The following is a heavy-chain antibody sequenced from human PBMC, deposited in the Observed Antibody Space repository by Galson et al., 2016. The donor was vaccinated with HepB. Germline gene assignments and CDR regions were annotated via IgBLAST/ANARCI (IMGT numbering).Heavy chain of an antibody. J-gene: IGHJ2*01. CDR1: GGSISTYY. D-gene: IGHD3-10*01. Sequence: ETLSLTCTVSGGSISTYYWNWIRQPPGKGLEWIGYIYYSGSTNYNPSLKSRVTLSVDTSKNQFSLKLTSVTAADTAVYYCARDSAGSFDLWGRGTLGTVSS. CDR3: ARDSAGSFDL. V-gene: IGHV4-59*01. CDR2: IYYSGST.